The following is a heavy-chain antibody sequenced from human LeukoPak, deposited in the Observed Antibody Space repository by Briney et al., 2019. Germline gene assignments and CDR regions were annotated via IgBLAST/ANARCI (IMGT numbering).Heavy chain of an antibody. D-gene: IGHD3-22*01. CDR1: GYTFTSYG. J-gene: IGHJ4*02. Sequence: ASVKVSCKASGYTFTSYGISWVRQAPGQGLEWMGWISAYNGNTNYAQKLQGRVTMTRDMSTSTVYMELSSLRSEDTAVYYCAKGHGDSSGYYYFGSWGQGTLVTVSS. CDR3: AKGHGDSSGYYYFGS. V-gene: IGHV1-18*01. CDR2: ISAYNGNT.